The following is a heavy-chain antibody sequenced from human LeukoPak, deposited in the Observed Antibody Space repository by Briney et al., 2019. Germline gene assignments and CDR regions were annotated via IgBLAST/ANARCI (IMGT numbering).Heavy chain of an antibody. V-gene: IGHV3-23*01. D-gene: IGHD2-15*01. J-gene: IGHJ4*02. CDR1: GFTFSSYA. CDR3: AKDRRYCSGGSCYPLPHCEDY. CDR2: ISGSGGST. Sequence: PGGSLRLSCAASGFTFSSYAMSWVRQAPGKGLEWVSAISGSGGSTYYADSVKGRFTISRDNSKNTLYLQMNSLRAEDTAVYYCAKDRRYCSGGSCYPLPHCEDYWGQGTLVTVSS.